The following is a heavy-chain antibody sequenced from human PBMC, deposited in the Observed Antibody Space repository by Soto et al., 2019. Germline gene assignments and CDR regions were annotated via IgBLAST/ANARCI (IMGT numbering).Heavy chain of an antibody. CDR3: ARGRITGTRDNWFDP. D-gene: IGHD1-7*01. CDR1: GGSFSGYY. V-gene: IGHV4-34*01. CDR2: INHSGST. J-gene: IGHJ5*02. Sequence: PSETLSLTCAVYGGSFSGYYWSWIRQPPGKGLEWIGEINHSGSTNYNPSLKSRVTISVDTSKNQFSLKLSSVTAADTAVYYCARGRITGTRDNWFDPWGQGTLVTVSS.